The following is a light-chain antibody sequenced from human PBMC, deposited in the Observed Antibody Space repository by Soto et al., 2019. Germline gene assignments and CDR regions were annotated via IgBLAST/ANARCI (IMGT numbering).Light chain of an antibody. Sequence: ENVLTQARDTLSLSPGDRAALSCSASQSVSSNLAWYQQKPGQAPRLLIYGASTRATGIPARFSGSGSGTEFTLTISSLQSEDFAVYYCQQYNNWPPLTFGQGAKVDI. J-gene: IGKJ1*01. V-gene: IGKV3-15*01. CDR3: QQYNNWPPLT. CDR2: GAS. CDR1: QSVSSN.